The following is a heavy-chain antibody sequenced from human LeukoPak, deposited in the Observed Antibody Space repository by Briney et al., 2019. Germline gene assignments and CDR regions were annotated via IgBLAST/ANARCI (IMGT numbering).Heavy chain of an antibody. Sequence: PGGSLRLSCAASGFTFSSYDMHWVRQATGKGLEWVSAIGTAGDTYYPGSVKGRLTISRENAKNSLYLQMNSLRAGDTAVYYCARGAVGQQLAGRDFDYWGQGTLVTVSS. J-gene: IGHJ4*02. CDR1: GFTFSSYD. CDR2: IGTAGDT. V-gene: IGHV3-13*01. CDR3: ARGAVGQQLAGRDFDY. D-gene: IGHD6-13*01.